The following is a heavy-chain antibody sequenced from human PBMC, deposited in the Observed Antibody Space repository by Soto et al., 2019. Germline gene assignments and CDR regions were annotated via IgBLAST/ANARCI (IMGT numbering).Heavy chain of an antibody. CDR3: ARPAYPGMVYAMHPENWFDP. J-gene: IGHJ5*02. V-gene: IGHV4-39*01. Sequence: SETLSLTCTVSGGSISSSSFYWGWIRQPPGKGLEWIGSIYYSGSTYYNPSLKSRVTISVDTSKNQFSLKLSSVTAADTAVYYCARPAYPGMVYAMHPENWFDPWGQGTLVTVSS. D-gene: IGHD2-8*01. CDR1: GGSISSSSFY. CDR2: IYYSGST.